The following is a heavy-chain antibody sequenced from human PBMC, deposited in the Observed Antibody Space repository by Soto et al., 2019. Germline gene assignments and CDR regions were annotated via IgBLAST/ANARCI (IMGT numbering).Heavy chain of an antibody. D-gene: IGHD3-3*02. CDR3: ASLPKGMSSIDY. CDR2: INTDGGST. J-gene: IGHJ4*02. Sequence: EVQLVESGGGLVQPGGSLRLSCTASGFTFSSYWMHWVRQAPGKGLVWVSIINTDGGSTYYADSVKGRFTISRDNAKNTLYLQMNSLRPEDTAVYYCASLPKGMSSIDYWGQGTLVTVSS. CDR1: GFTFSSYW. V-gene: IGHV3-74*02.